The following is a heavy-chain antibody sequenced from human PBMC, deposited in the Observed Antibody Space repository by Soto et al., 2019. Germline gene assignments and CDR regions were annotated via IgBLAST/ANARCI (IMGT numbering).Heavy chain of an antibody. V-gene: IGHV4-30-4*01. CDR3: ARDFSLERLNYYYDGMDV. D-gene: IGHD1-1*01. CDR1: GGSISSGDYY. J-gene: IGHJ6*02. CDR2: IYYSGST. Sequence: SETLSLTCTVSGGSISSGDYYWSWIRQPPGKGLEWIGYIYYSGSTYYNPSLKSRVTISVDTSKNQFSLKLSSVTAADTAVYYCARDFSLERLNYYYDGMDVWGQWTTVTVSS.